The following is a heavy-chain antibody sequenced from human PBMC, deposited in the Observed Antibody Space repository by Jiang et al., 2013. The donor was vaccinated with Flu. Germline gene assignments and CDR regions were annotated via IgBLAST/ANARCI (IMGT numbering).Heavy chain of an antibody. Sequence: ETLSLTCAVYGGSFSGYYWSWIRQPPGKGLEWIGEINHSGSTNYNPSLKSRVTISVDTSKNQFSLKLSSVTAADTAVYYCARGSRAARLGYWGQGTLVTVSS. J-gene: IGHJ4*02. CDR1: GGSFSGYY. D-gene: IGHD6-6*01. V-gene: IGHV4-34*01. CDR3: ARGSRAARLGY. CDR2: INHSGST.